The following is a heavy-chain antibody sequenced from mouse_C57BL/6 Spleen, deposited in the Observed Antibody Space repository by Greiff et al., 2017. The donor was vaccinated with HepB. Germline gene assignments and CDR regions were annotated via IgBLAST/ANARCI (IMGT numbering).Heavy chain of an antibody. CDR1: GYAFSSYW. CDR3: ARWAQVYYFDY. V-gene: IGHV1-80*01. J-gene: IGHJ2*01. Sequence: QVQLQQSGAELVKPGASVKISCKASGYAFSSYWMNWVKQRPGKGLEWIGQIYPGDGDTNYNGKFKGKATLTADKSSSTAYMQLSSLTSEDSAVYFCARWAQVYYFDYWGQGATLTVSS. D-gene: IGHD3-2*02. CDR2: IYPGDGDT.